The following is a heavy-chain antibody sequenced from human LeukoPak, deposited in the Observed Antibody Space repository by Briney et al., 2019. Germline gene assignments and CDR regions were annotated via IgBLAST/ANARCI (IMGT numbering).Heavy chain of an antibody. D-gene: IGHD6-13*01. CDR1: GFTLSSNW. V-gene: IGHV3-7*01. J-gene: IGHJ5*02. CDR2: INPDGSTK. CDR3: ARGDSSSGWWFDP. Sequence: GGSLRLSCAASGFTLSSNWMSWVRQAAGKGLEWVANINPDGSTKLYVGSGKGRFTISRDNAQSSLYLEMNSLRDDDTAVYYCARGDSSSGWWFDPWGQGTLVTVSS.